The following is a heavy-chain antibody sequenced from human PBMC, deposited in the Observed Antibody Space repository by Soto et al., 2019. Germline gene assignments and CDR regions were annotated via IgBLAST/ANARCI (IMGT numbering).Heavy chain of an antibody. Sequence: GGSLRLSCAASGFTFSSYALTWVRHALGKGLQWVSTIRDSGGTRHYADSVKGRFTISRDKHKNTLYLQMSSVRADDTAVYYCAKVDGSGWYVDLDYWGEGSLVTVFS. CDR1: GFTFSSYA. D-gene: IGHD6-19*01. J-gene: IGHJ4*02. V-gene: IGHV3-23*01. CDR2: IRDSGGTR. CDR3: AKVDGSGWYVDLDY.